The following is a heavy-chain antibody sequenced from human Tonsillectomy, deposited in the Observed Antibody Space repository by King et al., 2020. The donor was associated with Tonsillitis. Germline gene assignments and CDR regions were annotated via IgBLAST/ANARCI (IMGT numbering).Heavy chain of an antibody. J-gene: IGHJ6*02. CDR1: GVSVTSNNYY. D-gene: IGHD2-15*01. CDR2: IFYRGST. V-gene: IGHV4-61*01. CDR3: ARGRVYCSGGSCYEDYYYGMDV. Sequence: VQLQESGPGLVKPSETLSLTCSVSGVSVTSNNYYWSWMRQAPGKGLEWIGYIFYRGSTNYNPSLKSRLSISIDPSNNQVSLKVSSLTAAGTAVYYCARGRVYCSGGSCYEDYYYGMDVWGQGTTVTVSS.